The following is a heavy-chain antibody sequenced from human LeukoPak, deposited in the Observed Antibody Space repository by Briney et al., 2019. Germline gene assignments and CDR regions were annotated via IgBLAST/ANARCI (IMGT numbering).Heavy chain of an antibody. CDR2: ISGSAVIT. J-gene: IGHJ4*02. CDR1: GFAFSTYS. D-gene: IGHD6-19*01. Sequence: GGSLRLSCAASGFAFSTYSMNWVRQAPGKGLEWVSAISGSAVITYYADSVKGRFTISRDNSKNTLYLQMNSLRAEDTAVYYCARSRSGWYNFDYWGQGTLVTVSS. CDR3: ARSRSGWYNFDY. V-gene: IGHV3-23*01.